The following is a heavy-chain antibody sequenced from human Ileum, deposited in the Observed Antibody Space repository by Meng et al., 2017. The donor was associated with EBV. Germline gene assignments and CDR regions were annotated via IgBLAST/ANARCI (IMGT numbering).Heavy chain of an antibody. V-gene: IGHV4-59*01. J-gene: IGHJ4*02. D-gene: IGHD1-26*01. CDR1: GVSISGNY. Sequence: VQLQESGPGPVKPSASLSPTWDFSGVSISGNYWSWIRQSPVKGLEWIGFFYEGTTNYNPSLKSRVTIAAGPANNQISLRLSSVTSADTAVYYCAKGGQWDPLDSWGRGILVTVSS. CDR3: AKGGQWDPLDS. CDR2: FYEGTT.